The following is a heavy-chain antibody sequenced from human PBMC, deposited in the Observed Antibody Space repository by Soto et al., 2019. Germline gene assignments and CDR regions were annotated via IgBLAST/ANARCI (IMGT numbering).Heavy chain of an antibody. D-gene: IGHD3-10*01. CDR1: DYSISSGYY. V-gene: IGHV4-38-2*01. CDR2: IYHSGST. J-gene: IGHJ4*02. CDR3: ARTTRYSYGSGPFDY. Sequence: ASETLSLTCAVSDYSISSGYYWGWIRQPPGKGLEWIGSIYHSGSTYYNPSLKSRVTISVDTSKDQFSLKLSSVTAADTAVYYCARTTRYSYGSGPFDYWGQGTLVTVS.